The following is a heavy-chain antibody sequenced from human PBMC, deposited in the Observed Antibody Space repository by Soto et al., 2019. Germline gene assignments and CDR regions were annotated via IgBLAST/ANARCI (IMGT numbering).Heavy chain of an antibody. Sequence: QMQLVESGGGVVQPGRSLRLSCAASGFTFRSYGIHWVRQAPGKGLEWVALIWFDGSKKYYVDSVKGRFAVSRDNSKNTLYLQMNRLRFEDTAVYYCARDRLVPYGYGMDVWGQGTTVTVSS. CDR1: GFTFRSYG. CDR3: ARDRLVPYGYGMDV. CDR2: IWFDGSKK. V-gene: IGHV3-33*01. D-gene: IGHD2-2*01. J-gene: IGHJ6*02.